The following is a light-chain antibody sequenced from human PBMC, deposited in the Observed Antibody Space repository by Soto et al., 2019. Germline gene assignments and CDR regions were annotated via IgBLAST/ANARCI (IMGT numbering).Light chain of an antibody. CDR3: QQSYSTPRT. CDR2: GAS. Sequence: DIQMTQSPSSLSASVGDRVAITCRASQSISNYLNLYQHKLGKAPKLLIYGASTLQRGVPSRFSGSRSGTDFTLTISSMQPEDFATYYCQQSYSTPRTFGQGTKVDIK. J-gene: IGKJ1*01. V-gene: IGKV1-39*01. CDR1: QSISNY.